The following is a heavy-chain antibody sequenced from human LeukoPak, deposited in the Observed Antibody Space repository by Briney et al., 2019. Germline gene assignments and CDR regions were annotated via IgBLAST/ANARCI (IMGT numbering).Heavy chain of an antibody. CDR1: GYTFTGYY. CDR3: ARDLFLMSVRGVIN. Sequence: ASVKVSCKASGYTFTGYYMHWVRQAPGQGLEWMGWINPNSGGTNYAQKFQGRVTMTRDTSISTAYMELSRLRSDDTAVYYCARDLFLMSVRGVINWGQGTLVTVSS. CDR2: INPNSGGT. J-gene: IGHJ4*02. V-gene: IGHV1-2*02. D-gene: IGHD3-10*01.